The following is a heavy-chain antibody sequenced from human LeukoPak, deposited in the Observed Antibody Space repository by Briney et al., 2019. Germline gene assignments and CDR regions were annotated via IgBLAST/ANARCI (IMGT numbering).Heavy chain of an antibody. Sequence: GGSLRLSCAASGFTFSTFAMIWVRQPPGKGLEWVSSIFPSGGEIHYADSVRGRFTISRDNSKSTLSLQMYSLRAEDTAIYYCATYRQVLLPFESWGQGTLVTVSS. CDR3: ATYRQVLLPFES. CDR1: GFTFSTFA. CDR2: IFPSGGEI. V-gene: IGHV3-23*01. J-gene: IGHJ4*02. D-gene: IGHD2-8*02.